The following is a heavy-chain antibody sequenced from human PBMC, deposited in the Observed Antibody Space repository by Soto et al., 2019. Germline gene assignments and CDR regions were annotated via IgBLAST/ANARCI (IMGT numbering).Heavy chain of an antibody. CDR3: ARDHGQPGGVYYFDY. V-gene: IGHV1-69*04. J-gene: IGHJ4*02. CDR1: GGTFSSYR. D-gene: IGHD2-8*01. CDR2: IIPILGIA. Sequence: QVQLVQSGAEVKKPGSSVKVSCKASGGTFSSYRISWVRQAPGQGLEWMGRIIPILGIANYAQKFQGRVTITADKSTSTAYMELSSLRSEDTAVYYCARDHGQPGGVYYFDYWGQGTLVTVSS.